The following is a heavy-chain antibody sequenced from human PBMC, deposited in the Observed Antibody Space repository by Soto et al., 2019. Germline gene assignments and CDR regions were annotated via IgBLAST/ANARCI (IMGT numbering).Heavy chain of an antibody. D-gene: IGHD3-9*01. CDR1: GGTFSSYA. CDR3: AREYYDILTGSTYYYYGMDV. J-gene: IGHJ6*02. Sequence: GASVKVSCKASGGTFSSYAISWVRQAPGQGLEWMGGIIPIFGTANYAQKFQGRVTITADESTSTAYMELSSLRSEDTAVYYCAREYYDILTGSTYYYYGMDVWGQGTTVTVSS. V-gene: IGHV1-69*13. CDR2: IIPIFGTA.